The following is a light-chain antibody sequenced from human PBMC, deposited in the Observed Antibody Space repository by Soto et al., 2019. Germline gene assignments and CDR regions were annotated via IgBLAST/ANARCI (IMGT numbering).Light chain of an antibody. J-gene: IGKJ5*01. CDR3: QQYDTLPLT. Sequence: DIQMTQSPSSLSASVGDRVTITCQASQDTTNYLNWYQQKPGKAPKLLIHDSSNLETGVPSRFSGSGSGTYFSFTISSLQPEDIATYSCQQYDTLPLTFGHGTRLEIK. CDR1: QDTTNY. CDR2: DSS. V-gene: IGKV1-33*01.